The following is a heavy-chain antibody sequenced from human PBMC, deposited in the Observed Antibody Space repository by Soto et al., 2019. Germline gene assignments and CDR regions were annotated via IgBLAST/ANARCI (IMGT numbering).Heavy chain of an antibody. D-gene: IGHD4-4*01. V-gene: IGHV3-23*03. J-gene: IGHJ4*02. Sequence: GGSLRLSCAASGVTISSSAMNWVRQAPGKGLEWVSVIYSGDSGSTYYADSVKGRFTISRDISKNTVYLQMNSLRAEDTAVYYYARDGYSRPTEYWGQGTLVIVSS. CDR3: ARDGYSRPTEY. CDR2: IYSGDSGST. CDR1: GVTISSSA.